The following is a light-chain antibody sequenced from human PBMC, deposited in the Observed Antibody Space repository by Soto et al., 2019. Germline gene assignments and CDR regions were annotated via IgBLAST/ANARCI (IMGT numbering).Light chain of an antibody. Sequence: QAVVTQPPSASGTPGQRVTISCSGSSSNIGSTYVYWYQQLPGTAPKLLIYRNNQRPSGVPDRFSGSKSGTSASLAISGLRSEDEADYYCAAWDDSLSGGVFGGGTKLTVL. CDR1: SSNIGSTY. CDR2: RNN. V-gene: IGLV1-47*01. J-gene: IGLJ3*02. CDR3: AAWDDSLSGGV.